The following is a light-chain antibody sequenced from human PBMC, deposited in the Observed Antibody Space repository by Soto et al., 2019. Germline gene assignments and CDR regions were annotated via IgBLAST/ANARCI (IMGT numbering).Light chain of an antibody. Sequence: AIQMTQSPSSLSASVGDRVTITCRASQGIRNDLGWYQQKPGRAPKLLICGASTLQSGVPSRFSGSGSGTDFTLTISRLQPEDFATYYCLQDYNYPWTFGQGTKVEIK. CDR2: GAS. CDR3: LQDYNYPWT. CDR1: QGIRND. J-gene: IGKJ1*01. V-gene: IGKV1-6*01.